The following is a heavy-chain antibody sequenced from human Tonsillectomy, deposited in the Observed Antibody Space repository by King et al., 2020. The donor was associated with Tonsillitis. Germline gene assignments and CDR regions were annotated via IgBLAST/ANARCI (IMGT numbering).Heavy chain of an antibody. V-gene: IGHV3-30*03. Sequence: VQLVESGGGVVQPGRYLRLSCAASGFTFSSYGMHWVRQAPGKGLEWVAVISYDGSNKYYADSVKGRFTISRDNSKNTLYLQMNSLRAEDTAVYYCARSTMIVVVISHYWGQGTLVTVSS. D-gene: IGHD3-22*01. CDR2: ISYDGSNK. CDR1: GFTFSSYG. J-gene: IGHJ4*02. CDR3: ARSTMIVVVISHY.